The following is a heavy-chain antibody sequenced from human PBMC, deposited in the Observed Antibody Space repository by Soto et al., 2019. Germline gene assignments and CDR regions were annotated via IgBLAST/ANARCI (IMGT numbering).Heavy chain of an antibody. V-gene: IGHV1-18*01. CDR2: IYIDNT. CDR1: GYTFSNYG. CDR3: ARDRDGNLDY. Sequence: QVQLVQSGAEVKKPGASVKVSCKASGYTFSNYGFSWVRQAPGQGLEWMGWIYIDNTKYAQKFKGRVTMTTDTSTSTVYMELRSLRSDDTAVYYCARDRDGNLDYWGQGTLVTVTS. J-gene: IGHJ4*02. D-gene: IGHD3-10*01.